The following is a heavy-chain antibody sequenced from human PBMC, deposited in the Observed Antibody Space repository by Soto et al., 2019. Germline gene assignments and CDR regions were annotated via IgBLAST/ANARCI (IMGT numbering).Heavy chain of an antibody. CDR2: ISGSGVST. CDR3: AFQAIAAAGKTGFDY. CDR1: GFTFTNYA. D-gene: IGHD6-13*01. Sequence: EVQLLESGGGLVQPGGSLRLSCAASGFTFTNYAMSWVRQAPGKGLEWVSAISGSGVSTYYADSVKGRFTISRDNSKNTVYLQMSSLRAEDTAIYYCAFQAIAAAGKTGFDYWGQGTLVTVSS. V-gene: IGHV3-23*01. J-gene: IGHJ4*02.